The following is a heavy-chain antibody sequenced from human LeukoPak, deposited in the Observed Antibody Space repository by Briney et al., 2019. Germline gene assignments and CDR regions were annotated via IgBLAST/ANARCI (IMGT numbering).Heavy chain of an antibody. Sequence: SETLSLTCTVSGYSISSGYYWGWIRQPPGKGLEWIGSISHSGSTYYNPSLKSRVTISEHMSKNQFSLKLISVTAADTAVYYCGRVTSGSGTFVDYWGQGTLVTVSS. D-gene: IGHD3-10*01. J-gene: IGHJ4*02. V-gene: IGHV4-38-2*02. CDR3: GRVTSGSGTFVDY. CDR1: GYSISSGYY. CDR2: ISHSGST.